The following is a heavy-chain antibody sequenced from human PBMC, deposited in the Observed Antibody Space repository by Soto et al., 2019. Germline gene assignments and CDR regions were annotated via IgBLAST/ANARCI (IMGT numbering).Heavy chain of an antibody. V-gene: IGHV1-3*01. Sequence: ASVKVSCKASGYTFTSYAMHWVRQAPGQRLEWMGWINAGNGNTKYSQKFQGRVTITRDTSASTAYMELSSLRSEDTAVYYCARQTSEDSGFEYWGQGTLVTVSS. J-gene: IGHJ4*02. CDR2: INAGNGNT. CDR1: GYTFTSYA. CDR3: ARQTSEDSGFEY. D-gene: IGHD2-15*01.